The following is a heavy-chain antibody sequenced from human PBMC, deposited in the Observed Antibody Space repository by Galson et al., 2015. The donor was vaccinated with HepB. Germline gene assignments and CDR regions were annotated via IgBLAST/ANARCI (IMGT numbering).Heavy chain of an antibody. CDR3: ARYRGPHYYDSSGYIGDAFDI. CDR2: IDPSDSYT. V-gene: IGHV5-10-1*01. CDR1: GYSFTSYW. Sequence: QSGAEVKRPGESLRISCKTSGYSFTSYWISWVRQMPGKGLEWMGRIDPSDSYTNYSPSFQGHVTISADKSISTAYLQWSSLKASDTAMYYCARYRGPHYYDSSGYIGDAFDIWGQGTMVTVSS. D-gene: IGHD3-22*01. J-gene: IGHJ3*02.